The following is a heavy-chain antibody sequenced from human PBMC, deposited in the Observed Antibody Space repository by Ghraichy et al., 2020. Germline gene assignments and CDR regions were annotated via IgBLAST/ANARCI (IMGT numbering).Heavy chain of an antibody. J-gene: IGHJ4*02. D-gene: IGHD6-19*01. Sequence: GGSLRLSCVASGFTFSSHGMHWVRQPPGKGLEWVANIRQDGSEKYYVDSVKGRFTISRDNAKNSLFLQMNSLRAEDTAVYYCATFSGGWWGQGTLVTVSS. V-gene: IGHV3-7*03. CDR3: ATFSGGW. CDR2: IRQDGSEK. CDR1: GFTFSSHG.